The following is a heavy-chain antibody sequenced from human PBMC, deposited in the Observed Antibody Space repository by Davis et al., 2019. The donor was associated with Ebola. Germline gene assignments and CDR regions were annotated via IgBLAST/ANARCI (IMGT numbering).Heavy chain of an antibody. J-gene: IGHJ6*02. V-gene: IGHV3-7*03. CDR2: IKQDGSEK. Sequence: GGSLRLSCAASGFTFSSYWMSWVRQAPGKGLEWVANIKQDGSEKYYVDSVKGRFTISRDNAKNSLYLQMNSLRPEDTAVYYCAREDHYDFWSGYLPLYYYYGMDVWGQGTTVTVSS. CDR3: AREDHYDFWSGYLPLYYYYGMDV. D-gene: IGHD3-3*01. CDR1: GFTFSSYW.